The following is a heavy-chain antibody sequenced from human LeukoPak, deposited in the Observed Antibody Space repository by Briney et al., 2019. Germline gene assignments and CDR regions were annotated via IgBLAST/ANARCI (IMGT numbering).Heavy chain of an antibody. CDR2: ISSSSSTI. CDR1: GFTFSSYS. Sequence: GGSLRLSCAASGFTFSSYSMNWVRQAPGKGLEWVSYISSSSSTIYYADSVKGRFTISRDNAKNSLYLQMNGLRAEDTAVYYCARDFYRYCGYWGQGTLVTVSS. D-gene: IGHD3-3*01. V-gene: IGHV3-48*01. CDR3: ARDFYRYCGY. J-gene: IGHJ4*02.